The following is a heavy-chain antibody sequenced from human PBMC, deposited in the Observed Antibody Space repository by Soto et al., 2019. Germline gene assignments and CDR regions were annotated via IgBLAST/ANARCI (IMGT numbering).Heavy chain of an antibody. D-gene: IGHD1-1*01. CDR1: GYDFTTYG. V-gene: IGHV1-18*01. Sequence: QVHLVQSGAEVKKPGASVKVSCKGSGYDFTTYGITWVRQAPGQGLEWMAWISAHNGNTDYAQKLQGRVTVTRDTSTSTACMELGSLRSDDTAVYYCARGRYGDYWGQGALVTVSS. J-gene: IGHJ4*02. CDR3: ARGRYGDY. CDR2: ISAHNGNT.